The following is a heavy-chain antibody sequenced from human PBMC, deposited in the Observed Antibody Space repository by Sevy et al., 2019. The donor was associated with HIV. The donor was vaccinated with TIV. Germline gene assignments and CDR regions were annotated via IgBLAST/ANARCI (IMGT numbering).Heavy chain of an antibody. CDR2: INPNSGGT. V-gene: IGHV1-2*02. Sequence: ASVKVSCKASGYTFTDYYMYWVRLAPGQGLEWMGWINPNSGGTNYAQKFQGRVTMTRDTSISTAYMELSRLRSDDTAMYYGARDPSRAAEGWFDPWGQGTLVTVSS. CDR3: ARDPSRAAEGWFDP. J-gene: IGHJ5*02. D-gene: IGHD6-13*01. CDR1: GYTFTDYY.